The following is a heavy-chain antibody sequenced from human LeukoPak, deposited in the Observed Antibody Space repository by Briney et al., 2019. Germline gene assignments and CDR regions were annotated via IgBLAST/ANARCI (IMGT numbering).Heavy chain of an antibody. CDR2: IYYSGST. V-gene: IGHV4-31*03. J-gene: IGHJ4*02. Sequence: SQTLSLTCTVSGGSISSGGYYWSWIRQHPGKGLEWIGCIYYSGSTYYNPSLKSRVTISVDTSKNQFSLKLSSVTAADTAVYYCARGQLDPYDILTGYFDWGQGTLVTVSS. CDR1: GGSISSGGYY. D-gene: IGHD3-9*01. CDR3: ARGQLDPYDILTGYFD.